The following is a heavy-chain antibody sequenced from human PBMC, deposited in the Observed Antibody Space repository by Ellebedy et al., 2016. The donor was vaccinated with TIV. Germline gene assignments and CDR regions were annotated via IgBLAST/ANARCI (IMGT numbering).Heavy chain of an antibody. CDR2: IYSDGNT. CDR3: ARAGEYCDFPQNCYAMDV. V-gene: IGHV3-53*01. D-gene: IGHD2/OR15-2a*01. CDR1: GFAVSSNY. Sequence: PGGSLRLSCAASGFAVSSNYMTWVRQAPGRGLEWVSLIYSDGNTNYADSVRGRFTISRDSSKNTLDLQMNSLRAEETAVYYCARAGEYCDFPQNCYAMDVWGQGTTVTVSS. J-gene: IGHJ6*02.